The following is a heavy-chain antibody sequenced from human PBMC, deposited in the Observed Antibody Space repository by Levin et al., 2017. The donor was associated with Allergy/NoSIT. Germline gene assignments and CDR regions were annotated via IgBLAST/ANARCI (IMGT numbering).Heavy chain of an antibody. CDR2: ISSDGRKK. CDR3: AKDVYGSGWYPLGNDAFEM. J-gene: IGHJ3*02. Sequence: GGSLRLSCAASGFTFSSYGMHWVRQAPGKGLEGVAVISSDGRKKFYADSVKGRFTISRDNSKNTRDLQMNSLRAEDTAVYYCAKDVYGSGWYPLGNDAFEMWGQGTKVSVSS. D-gene: IGHD6-19*01. CDR1: GFTFSSYG. V-gene: IGHV3-30*18.